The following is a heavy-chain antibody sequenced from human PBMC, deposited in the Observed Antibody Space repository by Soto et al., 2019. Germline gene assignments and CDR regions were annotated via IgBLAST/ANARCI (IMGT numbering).Heavy chain of an antibody. CDR3: ARGGWRQIDY. D-gene: IGHD3-3*01. CDR1: GGSISSYY. J-gene: IGHJ4*02. CDR2: FYYSGST. Sequence: QVQLQESGPGLVKPSETLSLTCTVSGGSISSYYWSWIRQPPGKGLEWIGYFYYSGSTNYNPFLTSRVTISVDTSKNQFSLKLSSVTAADTAVYYCARGGWRQIDYWGQGTLVTVSS. V-gene: IGHV4-59*08.